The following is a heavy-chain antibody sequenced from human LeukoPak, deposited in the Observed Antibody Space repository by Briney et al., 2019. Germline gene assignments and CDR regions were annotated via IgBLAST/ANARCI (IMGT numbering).Heavy chain of an antibody. CDR1: GGSFSGYY. CDR2: INHSGRT. CDR3: ARILLGYCSGGSCLNLYYFDY. J-gene: IGHJ4*02. D-gene: IGHD2-15*01. Sequence: SETLSLTCAVYGGSFSGYYWSWIRQPPGKGLEWIGEINHSGRTNYNPSLKSRVTISVDTSKNQFSLKLSSVTAADTAVYYCARILLGYCSGGSCLNLYYFDYWGQGTLVTVSS. V-gene: IGHV4-34*01.